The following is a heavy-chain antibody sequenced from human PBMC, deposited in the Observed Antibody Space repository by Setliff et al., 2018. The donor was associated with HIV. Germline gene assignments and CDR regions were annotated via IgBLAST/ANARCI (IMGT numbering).Heavy chain of an antibody. Sequence: GASVKVSCKTSGYTFTDNFIHWVRQAPGQGLEWMGWIGPDNGNTRISQRFRGSVTMTRDRSINTAYMELSGLTSDDTAVYYCARQLSNSFDYWGQGALVTVSS. D-gene: IGHD1-1*01. CDR2: IGPDNGNT. CDR3: ARQLSNSFDY. CDR1: GYTFTDNF. V-gene: IGHV1-2*02. J-gene: IGHJ4*02.